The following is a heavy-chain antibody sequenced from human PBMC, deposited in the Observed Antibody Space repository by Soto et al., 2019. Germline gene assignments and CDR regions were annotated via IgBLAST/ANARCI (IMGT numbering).Heavy chain of an antibody. CDR3: AREGNIVGATTYFDF. V-gene: IGHV3-48*02. D-gene: IGHD1-26*01. Sequence: EVQLVESGGGLVQPGGSLRLSCAASGFTFSSYSMNWVRQAPGKGLEWVSYISSSSSTIYYADSVKGRFTISRDNAKNSLYLQMNRLRDEDTAVYYCAREGNIVGATTYFDFWGQGTLVTVSS. CDR2: ISSSSSTI. J-gene: IGHJ4*02. CDR1: GFTFSSYS.